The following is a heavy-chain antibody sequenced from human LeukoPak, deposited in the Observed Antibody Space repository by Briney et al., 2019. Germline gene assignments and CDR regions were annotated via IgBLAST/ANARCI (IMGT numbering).Heavy chain of an antibody. J-gene: IGHJ4*02. D-gene: IGHD6-13*01. CDR2: INHSGST. CDR3: ARGGYSYGQKPYSSSWYGGDY. Sequence: SETLSLTCAVYGGSFSGYYWSWIRQPPGKGLEWIGEINHSGSTNYNPSLKSRVTISVDTSKNQFSLKLSSVTAADTAGDYCARGGYSYGQKPYSSSWYGGDYWGQGTLVTVSS. CDR1: GGSFSGYY. V-gene: IGHV4-34*01.